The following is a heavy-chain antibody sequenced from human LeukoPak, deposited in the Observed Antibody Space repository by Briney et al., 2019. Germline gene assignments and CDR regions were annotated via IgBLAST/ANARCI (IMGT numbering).Heavy chain of an antibody. D-gene: IGHD3-10*01. J-gene: IGHJ4*02. Sequence: SETLSLTCTVSGGSISSDYWQWIRQPPGKGLEWVGYIYNSGNNHYNSSLKSRVTISIDTSKNQFSLKLASVTAADTAVCYCAARGYWGQGTLVAVSS. CDR3: AARGY. V-gene: IGHV4-59*08. CDR1: GGSISSDY. CDR2: IYNSGNN.